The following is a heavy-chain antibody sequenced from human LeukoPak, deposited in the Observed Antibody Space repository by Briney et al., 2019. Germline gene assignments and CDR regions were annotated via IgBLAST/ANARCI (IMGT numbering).Heavy chain of an antibody. Sequence: PGGSLRLSCAASGITFGNNWMHWVRQGPGKGLVWISRINSDGGGAIYADSVKGRFTVSRGNAKNTLYLQMNSLRAEDTAVYCCARDVPHNWFDTWGQGTLVTVSS. CDR1: GITFGNNW. CDR3: ARDVPHNWFDT. V-gene: IGHV3-74*01. CDR2: INSDGGGA. J-gene: IGHJ5*02.